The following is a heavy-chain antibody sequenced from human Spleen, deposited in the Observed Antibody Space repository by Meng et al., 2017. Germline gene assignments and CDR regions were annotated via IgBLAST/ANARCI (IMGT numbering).Heavy chain of an antibody. V-gene: IGHV4-34*01. CDR1: GGSFSGYY. J-gene: IGHJ6*02. CDR2: INHSGST. D-gene: IGHD3-9*01. Sequence: GSLRLSCAVYGGSFSGYYWSWIRQPPGKGLEWIGEINHSGSTNYNPSLKSRVTISVDTSKNQFSLKLSSVTAADTAVYYCARDRRPDIRYYYGMDVWGQGTTVTVSS. CDR3: ARDRRPDIRYYYGMDV.